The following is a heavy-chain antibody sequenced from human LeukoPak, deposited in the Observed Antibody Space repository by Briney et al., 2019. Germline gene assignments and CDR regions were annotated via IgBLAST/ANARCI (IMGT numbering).Heavy chain of an antibody. D-gene: IGHD5-12*01. CDR2: IGISSGNT. V-gene: IGHV3-48*01. J-gene: IGHJ4*01. CDR3: ARDHRYAFDN. Sequence: GGSLRLSCAASGFNFIDYSMNCVRQALGEGLGWVSYIGISSGNTKYADPVKGRFTISRDKARNSLYLQINSLRVEDTAMYYCARDHRYAFDNWGHGTLVTVSS. CDR1: GFNFIDYS.